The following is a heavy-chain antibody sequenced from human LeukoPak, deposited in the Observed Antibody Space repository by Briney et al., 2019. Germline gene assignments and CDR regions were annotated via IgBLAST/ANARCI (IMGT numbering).Heavy chain of an antibody. CDR1: GFTFDDYA. Sequence: GGSLRLSCAASGFTFDDYAMHWVRHAPGKGLEWVSGISWNSGSIGYADSVKGRFTISRDNAKNSLYLQMNSLRAEDTALYYCAKDFSGSSRYYFDYWGQGTLVTVSS. CDR2: ISWNSGSI. J-gene: IGHJ4*02. CDR3: AKDFSGSSRYYFDY. D-gene: IGHD1-26*01. V-gene: IGHV3-9*01.